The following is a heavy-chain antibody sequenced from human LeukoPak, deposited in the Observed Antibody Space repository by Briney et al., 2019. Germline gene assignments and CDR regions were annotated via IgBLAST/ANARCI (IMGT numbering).Heavy chain of an antibody. V-gene: IGHV4-59*12. CDR3: ARDVPQWLAAFDY. CDR2: IYKSGST. Sequence: PSETLSLTCTVSGGSISTYQWSWIRQPPGKGLEWIGYIYKSGSTNYNPSLKSRVTISIDTSENQFSLRLSSVTAADTAVYYFARDVPQWLAAFDYWGQGTLVTVSS. J-gene: IGHJ4*02. D-gene: IGHD6-19*01. CDR1: GGSISTYQ.